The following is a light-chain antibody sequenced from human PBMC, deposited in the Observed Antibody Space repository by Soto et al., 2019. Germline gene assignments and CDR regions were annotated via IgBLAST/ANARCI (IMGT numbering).Light chain of an antibody. CDR2: GAS. J-gene: IGKJ1*01. CDR1: QSVGSN. CDR3: QQYNNWPPDRT. V-gene: IGKV3-15*01. Sequence: EIVMTQSPATLSVSPGERATLSCRASQSVGSNLAWYQQNPGQAPRLLIYGASTRATGIPARFSGSVSGTEFTLTISSLQSEDFAIYFCQQYNNWPPDRTFGQGTKVEIK.